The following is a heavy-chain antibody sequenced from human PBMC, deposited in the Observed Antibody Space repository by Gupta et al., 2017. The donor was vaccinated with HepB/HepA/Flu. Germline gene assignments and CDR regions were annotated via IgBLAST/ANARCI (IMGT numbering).Heavy chain of an antibody. J-gene: IGHJ3*02. V-gene: IGHV4-39*01. CDR2: IYYSGNT. CDR1: GGSMSSRSHY. CDR3: ARLTYYYDGTGYSLGAFDI. Sequence: QLQLQESGPGLVKPSETLSLTCTVSGGSMSSRSHYWGWIRQPPGKGLEWIGTIYYSGNTYYKTSLKRRVTISVDTSNNQFSLKLSSVTATDTAAYYCARLTYYYDGTGYSLGAFDIWGQGTMVTVS. D-gene: IGHD3-22*01.